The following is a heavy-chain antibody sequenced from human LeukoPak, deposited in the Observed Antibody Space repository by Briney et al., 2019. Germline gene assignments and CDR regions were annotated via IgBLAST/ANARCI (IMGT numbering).Heavy chain of an antibody. CDR3: AKKGQADDDGKPD. V-gene: IGHV3-23*01. CDR2: INRGVGST. Sequence: GGSLRLSCAASGFTFGIYDLSWVRQAPGKGLECVSAINRGVGSTYYADSVKGRFTISRDNSKNTLYLQMNNLRADDTAVYYCAKKGQADDDGKPDWGQGTLVTVSS. CDR1: GFTFGIYD. D-gene: IGHD1-1*01. J-gene: IGHJ4*02.